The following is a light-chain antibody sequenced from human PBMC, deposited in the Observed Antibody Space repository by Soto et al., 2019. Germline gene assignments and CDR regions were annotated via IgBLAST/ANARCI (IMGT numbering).Light chain of an antibody. V-gene: IGKV3-20*01. CDR3: QQYGSSPRFT. CDR2: GAS. Sequence: EIVLTQSPGTLSLSPGGRATLSCRASQSVSSSYLAWYQQKPGQAPRLLLYGASSRATGIPDRFSGSGSGTDFTLTISRLEPEDFAVYYCQQYGSSPRFTFGPGTKVDIK. CDR1: QSVSSSY. J-gene: IGKJ3*01.